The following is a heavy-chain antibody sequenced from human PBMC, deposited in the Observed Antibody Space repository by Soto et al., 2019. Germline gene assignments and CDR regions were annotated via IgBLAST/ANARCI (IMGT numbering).Heavy chain of an antibody. CDR1: GGTFSSYA. Sequence: GASVKVSCKASGGTFSSYAISWVRQAPGQGLEWMGGIIPIFGTANYAQKFQGRVTITADKSTSTAYMELSSLRSEDTAVYYCARVSYPAAIPRRLSAGPFDHWGQGTLVTVS. CDR3: ARVSYPAAIPRRLSAGPFDH. CDR2: IIPIFGTA. J-gene: IGHJ4*02. D-gene: IGHD2-2*01. V-gene: IGHV1-69*06.